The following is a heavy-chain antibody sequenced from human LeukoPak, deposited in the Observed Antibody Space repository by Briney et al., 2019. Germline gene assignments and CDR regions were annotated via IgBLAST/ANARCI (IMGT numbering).Heavy chain of an antibody. CDR1: GFAFSNYA. J-gene: IGHJ4*02. Sequence: GGSLRLSCAASGFAFSNYAMSWVRQAPGRGLEYVSGISSDGGRTNYADSVKARFTISRDNSKVTLYLQMTSLRPEDTAIYYCVKDPSGNYFYFDYWGQGTLVTVSS. CDR2: ISSDGGRT. D-gene: IGHD1-26*01. CDR3: VKDPSGNYFYFDY. V-gene: IGHV3-64D*09.